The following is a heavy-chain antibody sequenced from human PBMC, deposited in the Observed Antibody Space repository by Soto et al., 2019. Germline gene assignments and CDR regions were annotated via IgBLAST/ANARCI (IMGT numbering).Heavy chain of an antibody. Sequence: PSETLSLTCAVSGGSISSGGYSWSWIRQPPGKGLEWIGYIYHSGSTYYNPSLKRRVTISVDRSKNQFSLKLSSVTAADTAVYYCPARGPLPTAGNGEYHYYGMDVWGQGTTVTVSS. D-gene: IGHD1-26*01. CDR2: IYHSGST. CDR3: PARGPLPTAGNGEYHYYGMDV. J-gene: IGHJ6*02. CDR1: GGSISSGGYS. V-gene: IGHV4-30-2*01.